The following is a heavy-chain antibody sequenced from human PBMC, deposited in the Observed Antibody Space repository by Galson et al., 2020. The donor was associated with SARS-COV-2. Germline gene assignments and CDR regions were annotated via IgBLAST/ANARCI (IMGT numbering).Heavy chain of an antibody. CDR1: GGSFSGYN. CDR2: INDGGST. V-gene: IGHV4-34*01. Sequence: PSEPLSLTCAVYGGSFSGYNWNWIRQPPGKGLEWIGEINDGGSTNYNPSLKSRVTISVDTSKNQFSLKLNSVTAADAAVYYCARGVPAFKMMVIVVTGLDCPLDSWGQGTLVTVSS. J-gene: IGHJ4*02. CDR3: ARGVPAFKMMVIVVTGLDCPLDS. D-gene: IGHD3-22*01.